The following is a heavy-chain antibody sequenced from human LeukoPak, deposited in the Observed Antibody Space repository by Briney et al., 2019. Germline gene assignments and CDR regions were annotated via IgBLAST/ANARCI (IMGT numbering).Heavy chain of an antibody. CDR3: AKALGAVAELGY. CDR1: GFTFSSYG. D-gene: IGHD6-19*01. Sequence: GGPLRLSCAASGFTFSSYGMHWVRQAPGKGLEWVAVISYDGSNKYYADSVKGRFTISRDNSKNTLHLQMNSLRAEDTAVYYCAKALGAVAELGYWGQGTLVTVSS. CDR2: ISYDGSNK. V-gene: IGHV3-30*18. J-gene: IGHJ4*02.